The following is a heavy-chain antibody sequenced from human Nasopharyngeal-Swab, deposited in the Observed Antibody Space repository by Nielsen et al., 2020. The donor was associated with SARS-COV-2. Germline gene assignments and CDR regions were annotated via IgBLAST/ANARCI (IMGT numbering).Heavy chain of an antibody. J-gene: IGHJ6*02. CDR1: GFTLSTYA. CDR3: AKALGGLFYYGMDL. CDR2: ISISGDRI. D-gene: IGHD1-26*01. Sequence: GESLKISCAASGFTLSTYAMNWVRQAPGKGLEWVSGISISGDRIYSAGSVRGRFTISRDNSKNTLYLQMNNVRVEDTAVYHCAKALGGLFYYGMDLWGQGATVTVSS. V-gene: IGHV3-23*01.